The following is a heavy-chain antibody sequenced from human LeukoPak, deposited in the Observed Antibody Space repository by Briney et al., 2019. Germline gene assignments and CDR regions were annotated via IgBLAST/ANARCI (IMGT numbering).Heavy chain of an antibody. CDR1: GFTFSSYD. V-gene: IGHV3-23*01. D-gene: IGHD3-10*02. CDR3: ATYVRGDFDY. J-gene: IGHJ4*02. Sequence: PGGSLRLSCAASGFTFSSYDMSWVRQAPGKGLEWVSAISGSGGSTYYADSVKGRFTISRDNSKNTLYLQMNSLRAEDTAVYYCATYVRGDFDYWGQGTLVTVSS. CDR2: ISGSGGST.